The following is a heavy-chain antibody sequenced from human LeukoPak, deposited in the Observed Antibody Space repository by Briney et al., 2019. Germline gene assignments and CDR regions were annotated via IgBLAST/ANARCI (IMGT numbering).Heavy chain of an antibody. J-gene: IGHJ4*02. CDR1: GFTSSNAW. V-gene: IGHV3-15*01. CDR3: TGRIVVVVAATPRPENYFDY. Sequence: GGSLRLSCAASGFTSSNAWMSWVRQAPGKGLEWVGRIKSKTDGGTTDYAAPVKGRFTISRDDSKNPLSLQMNSLKTEATAVYYCTGRIVVVVAATPRPENYFDYWGQGTLVTVSS. D-gene: IGHD2-15*01. CDR2: IKSKTDGGTT.